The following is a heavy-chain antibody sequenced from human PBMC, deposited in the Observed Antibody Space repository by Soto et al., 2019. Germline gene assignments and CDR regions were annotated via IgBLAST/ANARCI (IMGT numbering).Heavy chain of an antibody. Sequence: GGSLRLSCSASGCTFSSYAMHWVRQAPGKGLEYVSAISSNGGSTYYADPVKGRFTISRDNSKNTLYLQMSSLRAEDTAVYYCVKSYYDSSGYYYGYWGQGTLVTVSS. J-gene: IGHJ4*02. CDR2: ISSNGGST. CDR1: GCTFSSYA. CDR3: VKSYYDSSGYYYGY. D-gene: IGHD3-22*01. V-gene: IGHV3-64D*06.